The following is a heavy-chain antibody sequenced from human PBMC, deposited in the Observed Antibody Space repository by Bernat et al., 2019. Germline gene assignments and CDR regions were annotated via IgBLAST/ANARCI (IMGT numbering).Heavy chain of an antibody. Sequence: QVQLVQSGAEVKKPGASVKVSCKASGYTFTSYYMHWVRQAPGQGLEWMGIINPSGGSTSYAQKFQGRVTMTRDTSTSTVYMELSSLRSEDTAVYYCAREDNSGSYLYYYYGMDVWGQGTTVTVSS. V-gene: IGHV1-46*01. J-gene: IGHJ6*02. D-gene: IGHD1-26*01. CDR1: GYTFTSYY. CDR2: INPSGGST. CDR3: AREDNSGSYLYYYYGMDV.